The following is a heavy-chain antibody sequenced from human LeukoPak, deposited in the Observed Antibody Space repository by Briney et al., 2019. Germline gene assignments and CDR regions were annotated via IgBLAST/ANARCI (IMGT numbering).Heavy chain of an antibody. J-gene: IGHJ4*02. CDR2: IYFSGST. Sequence: PSETLSLTCTVSGGSISSSSYYWGWIRQPPGKGLEWIGSIYFSGSTYYNPSLKSRVTISEDTSKNQFSLKLSSVTAADTAVYYCARLNIVGANNVDYWGQGTLVTVSS. V-gene: IGHV4-39*01. CDR1: GGSISSSSYY. D-gene: IGHD1-26*01. CDR3: ARLNIVGANNVDY.